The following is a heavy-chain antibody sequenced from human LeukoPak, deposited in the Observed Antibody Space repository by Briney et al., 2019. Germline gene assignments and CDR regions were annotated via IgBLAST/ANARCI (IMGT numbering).Heavy chain of an antibody. CDR1: GFTFSNYE. V-gene: IGHV3-48*03. CDR3: SRGRLFGDY. J-gene: IGHJ4*02. Sequence: PGGSLRLSCAASGFTFSNYEMNWVRQAPGKGLEWISYISSGGSTIYYADSVKGRFTISRDNAKNSLYLQTNSLRVEDTAVYYCSRGRLFGDYWGQGALVTVSS. CDR2: ISSGGSTI. D-gene: IGHD2-21*02.